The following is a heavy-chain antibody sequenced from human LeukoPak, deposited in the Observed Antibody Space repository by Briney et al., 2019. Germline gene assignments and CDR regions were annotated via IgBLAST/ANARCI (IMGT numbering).Heavy chain of an antibody. CDR3: AANTPRVVREDAFDI. CDR2: IVVGSGNT. CDR1: GFTFTSSA. J-gene: IGHJ3*02. V-gene: IGHV1-58*02. Sequence: SVKVSCKASGFTFTSSAMQWVRQARGQRLEWIGWIVVGSGNTNYAQKFQERITITRDMSTSTAYMELSSLRSEDTAVYYCAANTPRVVREDAFDIWGQGTLVTVSS. D-gene: IGHD2-21*01.